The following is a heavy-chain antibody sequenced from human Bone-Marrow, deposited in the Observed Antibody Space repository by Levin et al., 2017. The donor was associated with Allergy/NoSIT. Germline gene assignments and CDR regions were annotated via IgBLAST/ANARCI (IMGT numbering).Heavy chain of an antibody. V-gene: IGHV1-8*01. CDR2: MNPNSGNT. J-gene: IGHJ4*02. D-gene: IGHD6-13*01. Sequence: ASVKVSCKASGYTFTSYDINWVRQATGQGLEWMGWMNPNSGNTGYAQKFQGRVTMTRNTSISTAYMELSSLRSEDTAVYYCARGSSSSWYGPSGSYSDYWGQGTLVTVSS. CDR1: GYTFTSYD. CDR3: ARGSSSSWYGPSGSYSDY.